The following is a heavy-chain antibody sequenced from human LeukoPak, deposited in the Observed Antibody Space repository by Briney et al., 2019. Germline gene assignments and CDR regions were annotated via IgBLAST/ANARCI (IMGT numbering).Heavy chain of an antibody. CDR3: ASGPMVRGAYGMDV. CDR1: GFTFSSYW. Sequence: GGSLRLSCAASGFTFSSYWMHWVRQAPGKGLVWVSRINSDGSSTSYADSVKGRFSISRDNAKNTLYLQMNSLRAEDTAVYYCASGPMVRGAYGMDVWGQGTTVTVSS. CDR2: INSDGSST. D-gene: IGHD3-10*01. V-gene: IGHV3-74*01. J-gene: IGHJ6*02.